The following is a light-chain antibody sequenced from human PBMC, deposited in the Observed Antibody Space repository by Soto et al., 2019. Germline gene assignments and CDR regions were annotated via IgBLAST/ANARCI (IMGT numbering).Light chain of an antibody. Sequence: QSALTQPASVSGSPGQSITVSCTGSDSDVGGYNYVSWYQQYPGKAPKVMIYDVSNRPSGVSNRFSGSKSGNTASLSISGLQAEDEADYYCSSYSSTSTLEVFGTGTKLTVL. V-gene: IGLV2-14*03. J-gene: IGLJ1*01. CDR2: DVS. CDR3: SSYSSTSTLEV. CDR1: DSDVGGYNY.